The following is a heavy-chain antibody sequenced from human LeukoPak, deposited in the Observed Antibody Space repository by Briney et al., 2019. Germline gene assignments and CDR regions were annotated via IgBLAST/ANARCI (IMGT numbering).Heavy chain of an antibody. CDR3: ARDPPRRMAAAGTGGSY. Sequence: ASVKVSCKASGYTFTSYDINWVRQAPGQGLEWMGWISAYNGNTNYAQKLQGRVTMTTDTSTSTAYMELRSLRSDDTAVYYCARDPPRRMAAAGTGGSYWGQGTLVTVSS. V-gene: IGHV1-18*01. CDR1: GYTFTSYD. CDR2: ISAYNGNT. D-gene: IGHD6-13*01. J-gene: IGHJ4*02.